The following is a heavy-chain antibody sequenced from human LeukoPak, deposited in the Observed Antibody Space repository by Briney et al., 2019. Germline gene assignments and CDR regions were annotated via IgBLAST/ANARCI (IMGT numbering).Heavy chain of an antibody. J-gene: IGHJ4*02. CDR3: AKDVIAYSAYAYDY. V-gene: IGHV3-23*01. D-gene: IGHD5-12*01. Sequence: GGSLRLSCAASGFTFSSYGMSWVRQAPGKGLEWVSAISGSGGSTNYADSVKGRFTISRDNSKNTLYLQMNSLRAEDTAVYCFAKDVIAYSAYAYDYWGQEPLVTVSS. CDR2: ISGSGGST. CDR1: GFTFSSYG.